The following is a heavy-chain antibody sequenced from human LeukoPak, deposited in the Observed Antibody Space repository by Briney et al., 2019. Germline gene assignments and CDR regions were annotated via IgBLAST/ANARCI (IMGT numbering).Heavy chain of an antibody. CDR3: AKEKSGYDTYYYGMDV. V-gene: IGHV3-30*18. J-gene: IGHJ6*02. D-gene: IGHD5-12*01. Sequence: PGRSLRLSCAASGFTFSSYGMHWVRQAPGKGLEWVAVISYDGSNKYYADSVKGRFTISRDNSKNTLYLQMNSLRAKDTAVYYCAKEKSGYDTYYYGMDVWGQGTTVAVSS. CDR1: GFTFSSYG. CDR2: ISYDGSNK.